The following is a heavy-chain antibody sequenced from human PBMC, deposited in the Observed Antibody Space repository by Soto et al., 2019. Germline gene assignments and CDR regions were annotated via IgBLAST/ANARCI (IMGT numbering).Heavy chain of an antibody. CDR3: TTTTNTSGDYDHY. CDR2: IKTKDDGETT. D-gene: IGHD4-17*01. Sequence: EVQVVESGGALVKPGGSLRLSCAASGFSFTHAWMNWVRQAPGKGPEWVGRIKTKDDGETTDYAAPVKGRFAISRDDSQKTVFLQMSGLKTEDTALYYCTTTTNTSGDYDHYWGQGTLVTVSS. V-gene: IGHV3-15*07. CDR1: GFSFTHAW. J-gene: IGHJ4*02.